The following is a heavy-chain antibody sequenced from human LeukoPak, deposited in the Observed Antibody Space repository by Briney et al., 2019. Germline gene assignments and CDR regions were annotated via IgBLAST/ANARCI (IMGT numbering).Heavy chain of an antibody. CDR3: ARPGRDGGYSYGFDY. Sequence: GESLKISCKGSGYSFTSYWVGWVRQLPGKGLEWMGIIYPGDSETIYSPSFQGQVTISADKSISTAYLQWSSLKASDTAMYYCARPGRDGGYSYGFDYWGQGTLVTVSS. CDR2: IYPGDSET. CDR1: GYSFTSYW. D-gene: IGHD5-18*01. V-gene: IGHV5-51*01. J-gene: IGHJ4*02.